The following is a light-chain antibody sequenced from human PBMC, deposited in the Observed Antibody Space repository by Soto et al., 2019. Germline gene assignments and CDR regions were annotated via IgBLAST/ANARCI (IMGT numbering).Light chain of an antibody. Sequence: EIVLTQSPATLSLSPGERATLSCRARQSVSRYLAWYQQKPGQAPRLLISGASTRAPGIPARFSGSGSGTDVTLTVSSLEPVDFAVYYCHHRAEWPITFGQGTRLEIK. CDR1: QSVSRY. CDR2: GAS. CDR3: HHRAEWPIT. V-gene: IGKV3-11*01. J-gene: IGKJ5*01.